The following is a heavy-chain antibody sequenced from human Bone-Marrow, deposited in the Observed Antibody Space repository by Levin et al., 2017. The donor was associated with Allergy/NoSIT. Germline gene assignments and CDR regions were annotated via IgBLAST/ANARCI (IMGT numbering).Heavy chain of an antibody. V-gene: IGHV1-69*04. J-gene: IGHJ5*02. CDR2: IIPILGIA. D-gene: IGHD1-26*01. CDR1: GGTFSSYT. CDR3: AREGVGATGNWFDP. Sequence: GGSLRLSCKASGGTFSSYTISWVRQAPGQGLEWMGRIIPILGIANYAQKFQGRVTITADKSTSTAYMELSSLRSEDTAVYYCAREGVGATGNWFDPWGQGTLVTVSS.